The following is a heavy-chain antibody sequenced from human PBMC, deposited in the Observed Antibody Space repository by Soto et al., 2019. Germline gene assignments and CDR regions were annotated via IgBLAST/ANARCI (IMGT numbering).Heavy chain of an antibody. J-gene: IGHJ6*02. V-gene: IGHV4-31*03. CDR3: AREAITMVRYGMDV. D-gene: IGHD3-10*01. CDR2: IYYSGST. CDR1: GGSISSGGYY. Sequence: QVQLQESGPGLVKPSQTLSLTCTVSGGSISSGGYYWSWIRQHPGKGLEWIGYIYYSGSTYYNPSLKIRVTISVDTSKNRFSLKLSSVTAADTAVYYCAREAITMVRYGMDVWGQGTTVTVSS.